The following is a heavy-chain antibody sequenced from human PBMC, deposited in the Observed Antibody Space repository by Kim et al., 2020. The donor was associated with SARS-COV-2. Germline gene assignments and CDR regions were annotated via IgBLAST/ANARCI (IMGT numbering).Heavy chain of an antibody. J-gene: IGHJ6*02. CDR3: ARSWDIVVVPVAYYYYYGMDV. CDR2: IIPIFGTA. CDR1: GGTFSSYA. D-gene: IGHD2-2*01. V-gene: IGHV1-69*13. Sequence: SVKVSCKASGGTFSSYAISWVRQAPGQGLEWMGGIIPIFGTANYAQKFQGRVTITADESTSTAYMELSSLRSEDTAVYYCARSWDIVVVPVAYYYYYGMDVWGQGTTVTVSS.